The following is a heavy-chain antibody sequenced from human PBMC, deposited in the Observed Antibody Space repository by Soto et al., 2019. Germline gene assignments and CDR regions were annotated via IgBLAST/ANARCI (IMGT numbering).Heavy chain of an antibody. CDR1: GYTFTSYD. CDR3: ARPLKRGRSDAFDI. CDR2: INPNSGNT. Sequence: ASVKVSCKASGYTFTSYDINWVRQATGQGLEWMGWINPNSGNTGYAQKFQGRVTMTRNTSISTAYMELSSLRSEDTAVYYCARPLKRGRSDAFDIWGQGTMVTVSS. J-gene: IGHJ3*02. D-gene: IGHD3-10*01. V-gene: IGHV1-8*01.